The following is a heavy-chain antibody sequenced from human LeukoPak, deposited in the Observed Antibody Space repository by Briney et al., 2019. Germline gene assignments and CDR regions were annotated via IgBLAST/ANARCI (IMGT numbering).Heavy chain of an antibody. CDR1: SGSISNYY. V-gene: IGHV4-59*01. CDR3: ARAYCSSTSCYPHFDY. D-gene: IGHD2-2*01. Sequence: SETLSLTCTVSSGSISNYYWSWIRQPPGKGLEWIGYIYSSGSTNYNPSLKSRVTISVDTSKNQFSLKLSPVTAADTAVYYCARAYCSSTSCYPHFDYWGQGTLVTVSS. J-gene: IGHJ4*02. CDR2: IYSSGST.